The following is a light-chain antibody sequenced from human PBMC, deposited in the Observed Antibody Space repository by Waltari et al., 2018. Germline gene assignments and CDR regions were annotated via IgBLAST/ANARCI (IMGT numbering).Light chain of an antibody. Sequence: QAVLTQPSSLSASPGASASLTCTLRRGVNVANHRIYWYQQKPGSHPQYLLRYKSDSDKQQGSGVPSRFSGSKDASDNAGILLISGLQSEDEADYYCMIWRSGASEFGGGTKLTVL. CDR3: MIWRSGASE. CDR2: YKSDSDK. CDR1: RGVNVANHR. J-gene: IGLJ2*01. V-gene: IGLV5-45*03.